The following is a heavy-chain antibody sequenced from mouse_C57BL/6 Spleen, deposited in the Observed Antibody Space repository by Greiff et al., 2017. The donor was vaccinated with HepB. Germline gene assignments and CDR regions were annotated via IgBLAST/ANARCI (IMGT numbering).Heavy chain of an antibody. J-gene: IGHJ2*01. CDR2: ISSGSSTI. Sequence: EVHLVESGGGLVKPGGSLKLSCAASGFTFSDYGMHWVRQAPEKGLEWVAYISSGSSTIYYADTVKGRFTISRDNAKNTLFLQMTSLRSEDTAMYYCARWEPHFDDRGQGTTLTVSS. CDR1: GFTFSDYG. CDR3: ARWEPHFDD. D-gene: IGHD4-1*01. V-gene: IGHV5-17*01.